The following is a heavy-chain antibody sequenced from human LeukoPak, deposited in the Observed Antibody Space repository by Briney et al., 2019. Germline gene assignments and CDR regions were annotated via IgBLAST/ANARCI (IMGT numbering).Heavy chain of an antibody. J-gene: IGHJ6*02. Sequence: GGSLRLSCAASGFTFSSYSMTWVRQAPGKGLEWASSISSSSSYIYYADSVKGRFTISRDNAKNSLYLQMNSLRAEDTAVYYCARVYDSSGYYLSYGYYGMNVWGQGTTVTVSS. V-gene: IGHV3-21*01. CDR1: GFTFSSYS. CDR3: ARVYDSSGYYLSYGYYGMNV. D-gene: IGHD3-22*01. CDR2: ISSSSSYI.